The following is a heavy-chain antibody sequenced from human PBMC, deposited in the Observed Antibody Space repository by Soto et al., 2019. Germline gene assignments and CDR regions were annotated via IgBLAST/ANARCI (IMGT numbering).Heavy chain of an antibody. CDR1: GFTFSTYT. Sequence: GDSLKISCAASGFTFSTYTMNWVRQAPGKGLEWVSAVLPTGSSTFYADSVKGRFTISRDNSKNTLFLQMNNLRAEDTAVYYCNTDFPQDGDRDFLYCGHGTRVTVSA. J-gene: IGHJ4*01. CDR2: VLPTGSST. D-gene: IGHD4-17*01. CDR3: NTDFPQDGDRDFLY. V-gene: IGHV3-23*01.